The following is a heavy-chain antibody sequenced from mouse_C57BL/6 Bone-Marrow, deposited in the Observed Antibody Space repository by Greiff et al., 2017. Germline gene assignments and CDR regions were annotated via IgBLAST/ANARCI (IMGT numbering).Heavy chain of an antibody. J-gene: IGHJ2*01. CDR1: GFTFSSYA. Sequence: EVMLVESGGGLVKPGGSLKLSCAASGFTFSSYAMSWVRQTPEKRLEWVATISDGGSYTYYPDNVKGRFTISRDNAKNNLYLQMSHLKSEDTAMYYCARESMTTIDYWGQGTTLTVSS. D-gene: IGHD2-4*01. CDR2: ISDGGSYT. CDR3: ARESMTTIDY. V-gene: IGHV5-4*01.